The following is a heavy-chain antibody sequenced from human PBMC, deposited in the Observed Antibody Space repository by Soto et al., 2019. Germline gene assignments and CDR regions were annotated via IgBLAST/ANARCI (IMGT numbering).Heavy chain of an antibody. Sequence: EVHLVESGGGLVQRGGSLRLSCAASGFTFRAYWMSWVRQAPGKGLEWVANIDQDGSGKYYVDSVRGRFTISRDNAPNSLFLQTNRLRNGDTAVYFCSRRREGTGRTLEYWGQGTLV. D-gene: IGHD1-1*01. CDR2: IDQDGSGK. CDR1: GFTFRAYW. V-gene: IGHV3-7*05. CDR3: SRRREGTGRTLEY. J-gene: IGHJ4*02.